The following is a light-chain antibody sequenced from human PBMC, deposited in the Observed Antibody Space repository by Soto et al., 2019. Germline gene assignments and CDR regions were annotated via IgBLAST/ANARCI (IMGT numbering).Light chain of an antibody. J-gene: IGLJ1*01. CDR3: SAWDDSLNGYV. V-gene: IGLV1-44*01. CDR1: SSNIGSNT. CDR2: SNN. Sequence: QLVLTQPPSASATPGQRVTISCSGSSSNIGSNTVNWYQQLPGKAPKLLILSNNQRPSGVPDRFSGSKSGTSASLAISGLQSEDEADYHCSAWDDSLNGYVFGTGTKLTVL.